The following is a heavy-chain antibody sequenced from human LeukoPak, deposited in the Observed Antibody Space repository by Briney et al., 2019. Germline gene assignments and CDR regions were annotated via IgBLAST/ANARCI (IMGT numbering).Heavy chain of an antibody. CDR2: INHSGST. J-gene: IGHJ4*02. V-gene: IGHV4-34*01. D-gene: IGHD5-18*01. CDR3: AVYSYGYVDY. CDR1: GGSFSGYY. Sequence: SETLSLTCAVYGGSFSGYYWSWIRQPPGKGLEWIGEINHSGSTNYNPSLKSRVTISVDTSKNQFSLKLSSVTAADTAVYYCAVYSYGYVDYWGQGTLVTVSS.